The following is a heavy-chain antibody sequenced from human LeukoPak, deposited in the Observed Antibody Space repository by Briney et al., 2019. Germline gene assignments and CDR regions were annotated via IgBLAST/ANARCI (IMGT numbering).Heavy chain of an antibody. D-gene: IGHD7-27*01. CDR2: INPSGGST. J-gene: IGHJ4*02. CDR3: ARDHGEYFDY. Sequence: ASVKVSCKASGYTFTSYYMHWVRQAPGQGLEWMGIINPSGGSTSYAQKFQGRVTMTRDTSTTTAYMELRSLRSDDTAVYYCARDHGEYFDYWGQGTLVTVSS. V-gene: IGHV1-46*01. CDR1: GYTFTSYY.